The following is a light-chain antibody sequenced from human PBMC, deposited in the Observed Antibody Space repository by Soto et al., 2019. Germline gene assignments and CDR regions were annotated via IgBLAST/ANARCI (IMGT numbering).Light chain of an antibody. Sequence: QPLLTQPPSASGTPGQRVTISCSGSSSNIGSNTVNWYHQLPGTAPKLLIYSDNQRPSGVPDRFSGSKSGTSASLAISGLQSEDEADYYCAAWDDSLNGVVFGGGTKVTVL. CDR2: SDN. V-gene: IGLV1-44*01. J-gene: IGLJ2*01. CDR1: SSNIGSNT. CDR3: AAWDDSLNGVV.